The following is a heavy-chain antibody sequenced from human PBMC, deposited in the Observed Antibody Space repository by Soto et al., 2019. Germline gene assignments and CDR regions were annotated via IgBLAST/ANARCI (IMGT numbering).Heavy chain of an antibody. CDR1: GGSFSGYY. V-gene: IGHV4-34*01. D-gene: IGHD3-3*01. CDR3: GSTHPYYDFWSGYYF. J-gene: IGHJ4*02. CDR2: INHSGST. Sequence: SETLSLTCAVYGGSFSGYYWSWIRQPPGKGLEWIGEINHSGSTNYNPSLKSRVTISVDTSKNQFSLKLSSVTAADTAVYYCGSTHPYYDFWSGYYFWGQGTLVTVSS.